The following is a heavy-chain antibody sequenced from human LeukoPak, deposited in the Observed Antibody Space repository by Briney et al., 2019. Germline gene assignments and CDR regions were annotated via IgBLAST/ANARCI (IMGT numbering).Heavy chain of an antibody. CDR2: IWYGGSNK. Sequence: GGSLRLSCAASGFTFSSYGTHWVRQAPGKGLEWVAVIWYGGSNKYYADSVKGRFTISRDNSKNTLYLQMDSLRAEDTAIYYCADFGSGSYCFDYWGQGTLVTVSS. V-gene: IGHV3-33*08. D-gene: IGHD3-10*01. CDR3: ADFGSGSYCFDY. CDR1: GFTFSSYG. J-gene: IGHJ4*02.